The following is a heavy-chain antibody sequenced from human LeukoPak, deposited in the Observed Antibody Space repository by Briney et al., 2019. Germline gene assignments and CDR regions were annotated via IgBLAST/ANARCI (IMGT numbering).Heavy chain of an antibody. V-gene: IGHV3-23*01. Sequence: GGSLRLSCAASGFTFRSYGMSWVRQTPGKGLEWVSSISGSGSYTYYADSVKGRFTISRDNSKNTLYLQMSSLRAEDTAVYYCARDRGYCSGGSCAIDYWGQGTLVTVSS. CDR2: ISGSGSYT. CDR3: ARDRGYCSGGSCAIDY. CDR1: GFTFRSYG. J-gene: IGHJ4*02. D-gene: IGHD2-15*01.